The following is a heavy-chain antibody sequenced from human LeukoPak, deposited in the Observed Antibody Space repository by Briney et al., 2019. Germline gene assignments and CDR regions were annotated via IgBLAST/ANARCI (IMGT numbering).Heavy chain of an antibody. D-gene: IGHD6-13*01. CDR3: ARSPYSSSWYVDY. Sequence: SETLSLTCTVSGDSISSSDFYWGWIRQPPGKGLEWIGSIYYSGSTYYNPSLKSRVTISVDTSKNQFSLKLSSVTAADTAVYYCARSPYSSSWYVDYWGQGTLVTVSS. CDR2: IYYSGST. V-gene: IGHV4-39*01. CDR1: GDSISSSDFY. J-gene: IGHJ4*02.